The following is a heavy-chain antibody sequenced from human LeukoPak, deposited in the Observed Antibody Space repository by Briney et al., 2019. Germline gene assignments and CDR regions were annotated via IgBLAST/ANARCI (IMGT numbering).Heavy chain of an antibody. V-gene: IGHV3-30*04. CDR3: ARDWSAAVYAPFDY. Sequence: GGTLRLSCAASGFTFSNFAMHWVRQAPDKGLEWVAVISDDGSKKYHADSVKGRFTISRDNSENTLYLQMKSLRHEDTAVYYCARDWSAAVYAPFDYWGQGTLVTVSS. J-gene: IGHJ4*02. CDR1: GFTFSNFA. CDR2: ISDDGSKK. D-gene: IGHD5/OR15-5a*01.